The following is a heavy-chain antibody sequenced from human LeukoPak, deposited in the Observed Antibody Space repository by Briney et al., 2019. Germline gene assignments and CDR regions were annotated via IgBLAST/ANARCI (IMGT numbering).Heavy chain of an antibody. CDR1: GGSISSGSYY. CDR2: INHSGST. CDR3: ARVSLAAFDI. J-gene: IGHJ3*02. V-gene: IGHV4-39*07. Sequence: SETLSLTCTVSGGSISSGSYYWGWVRQPPGKGLEWIGEINHSGSTNYNPSLKSRVTISVDTSKNQFSLKLSSVTAADTAVYYCARVSLAAFDIWGQGTMVTVSS. D-gene: IGHD6-13*01.